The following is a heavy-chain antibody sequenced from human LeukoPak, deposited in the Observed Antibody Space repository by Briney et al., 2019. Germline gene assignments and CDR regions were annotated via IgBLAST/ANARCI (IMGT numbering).Heavy chain of an antibody. J-gene: IGHJ4*02. CDR3: TRGPPFDF. CDR2: ISSSIYI. Sequence: GGSLRLSCAASGFTFSDYSMNWVRQAPGKGLEWVSSISSSIYIYYADSVQGRFTISRDNAKNSLYLQMNSLTAEDTAVYYCTRGPPFDFWGQGTVVSVSS. V-gene: IGHV3-21*06. CDR1: GFTFSDYS.